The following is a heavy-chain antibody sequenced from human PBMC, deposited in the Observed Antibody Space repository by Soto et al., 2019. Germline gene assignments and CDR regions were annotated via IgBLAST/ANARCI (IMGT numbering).Heavy chain of an antibody. D-gene: IGHD2-21*02. V-gene: IGHV1-3*01. Sequence: QVQLVQSGAEVKKPGAPVKVACKASGYTFTSYAMHWVRQAPGQRLEWMGWINAGNGNTKYSQKSQGRVTITRDTSASTAYLGLSSLRSEDTAVYYCAGAAYCGGDCSLWYYGMDVWGQGTTVTVSS. CDR2: INAGNGNT. CDR1: GYTFTSYA. CDR3: AGAAYCGGDCSLWYYGMDV. J-gene: IGHJ6*02.